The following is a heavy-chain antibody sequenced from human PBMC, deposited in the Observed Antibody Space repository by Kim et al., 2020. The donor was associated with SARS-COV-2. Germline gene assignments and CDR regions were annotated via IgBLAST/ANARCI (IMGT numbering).Heavy chain of an antibody. D-gene: IGHD1-1*01. J-gene: IGHJ5*02. CDR2: IKQDGSEK. CDR3: ARFSRTLEDR. Sequence: GGSLRLSCAASGFTFSNYWMSWVRQAPGKGLEWVANIKQDGSEKQYVDSFKGRFTISRDNAKNSLYLQMSSLRAEDTAVYYCARFSRTLEDRWGQGTLVTVSS. CDR1: GFTFSNYW. V-gene: IGHV3-7*01.